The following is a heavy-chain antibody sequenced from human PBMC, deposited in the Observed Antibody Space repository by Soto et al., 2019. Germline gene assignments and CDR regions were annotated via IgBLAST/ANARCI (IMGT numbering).Heavy chain of an antibody. J-gene: IGHJ6*02. Sequence: ASVKVSCKASGVTFSSYAISWVRQAPGQGLEWMGGIIPIFGTANYAQKFQGRVTITADESTSTAYMELSSLRSEDTAVYYRAREIAALYYYYGMDVWGQGTTVTVSS. D-gene: IGHD6-6*01. CDR3: AREIAALYYYYGMDV. CDR2: IIPIFGTA. CDR1: GVTFSSYA. V-gene: IGHV1-69*13.